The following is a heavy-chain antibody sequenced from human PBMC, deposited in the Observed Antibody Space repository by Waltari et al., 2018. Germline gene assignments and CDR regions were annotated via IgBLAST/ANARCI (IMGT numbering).Heavy chain of an antibody. V-gene: IGHV1-69*01. CDR3: ARDTDSSGMNNWFDP. J-gene: IGHJ5*02. CDR2: IIPIFGTA. Sequence: QVQLVQSGAEVKKPGSSVKVSCKASVGTFSSYAISWVRQAPGQGLEWMGGIIPIFGTANYAQKFQGRVTITADESTSTAYMELSSLRSEDTAVYYCARDTDSSGMNNWFDPWGQGTLVTVSS. D-gene: IGHD6-19*01. CDR1: VGTFSSYA.